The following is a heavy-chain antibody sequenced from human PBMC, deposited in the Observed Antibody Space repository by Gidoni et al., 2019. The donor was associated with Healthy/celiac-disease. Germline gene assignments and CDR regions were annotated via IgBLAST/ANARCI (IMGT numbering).Heavy chain of an antibody. CDR1: GGSFSGYY. D-gene: IGHD4-17*01. Sequence: QVQLQQWGAGLLKPSETLSLTCAVYGGSFSGYYWSWIRQPPGKGLEWIGEINHSGSTNYNPSLKSRVTISVDTSKNQFSLKLSSVTAADTAVYYCARRGSTVTKLPYFDYWGQGTLVTVSS. J-gene: IGHJ4*02. V-gene: IGHV4-34*01. CDR2: INHSGST. CDR3: ARRGSTVTKLPYFDY.